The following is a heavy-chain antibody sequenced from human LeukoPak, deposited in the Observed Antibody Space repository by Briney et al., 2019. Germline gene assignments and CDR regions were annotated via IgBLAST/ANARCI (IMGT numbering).Heavy chain of an antibody. CDR3: ARERGQLPQRTNWFDP. V-gene: IGHV4-61*02. CDR1: GGSISSGSYY. J-gene: IGHJ5*02. D-gene: IGHD2-2*01. CDR2: IYTSGST. Sequence: PSETLSLTCTVSGGSISSGSYYWSWIRQPAGKGLEWIGRIYTSGSTNYNPSLKSRVTISVDTSKNQFSLKLSSVTAADTAVYYCARERGQLPQRTNWFDPWGQGTLVTVSS.